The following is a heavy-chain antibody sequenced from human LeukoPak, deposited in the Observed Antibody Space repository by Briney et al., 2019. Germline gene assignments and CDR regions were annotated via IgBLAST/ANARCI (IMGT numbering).Heavy chain of an antibody. V-gene: IGHV4-4*02. CDR3: ARSGDYYDSSGYYSFDY. CDR1: GGSISSSNW. Sequence: PSGTLSLTCAVSGGSISSSNWWSWVRQPPGKGLEWIGEIYHSGSTNYNPSLKSRVTISVDKSKNQFSLKLSSVTAADTAVYYCARSGDYYDSSGYYSFDYWGQGTLVTVSS. CDR2: IYHSGST. J-gene: IGHJ4*02. D-gene: IGHD3-22*01.